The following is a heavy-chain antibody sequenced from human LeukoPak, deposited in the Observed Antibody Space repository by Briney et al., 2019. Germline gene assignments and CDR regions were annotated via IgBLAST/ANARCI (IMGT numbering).Heavy chain of an antibody. V-gene: IGHV4-39*07. CDR2: IYYSGST. CDR1: SASITTYY. Sequence: SETLSLTCTVSSASITTYYWGWIRQPPGKGLEWIGSIYYSGSTYYNPSLKSRVTISVDTSKNQFSLKLSSVTAADTAVYYCARGIITIFGVPNNWFDPWGQGTLVTVSS. D-gene: IGHD3-3*01. CDR3: ARGIITIFGVPNNWFDP. J-gene: IGHJ5*02.